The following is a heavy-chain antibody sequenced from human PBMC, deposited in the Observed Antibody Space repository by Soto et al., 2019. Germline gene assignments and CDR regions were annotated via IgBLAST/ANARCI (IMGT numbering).Heavy chain of an antibody. V-gene: IGHV3-74*01. J-gene: IGHJ4*02. CDR3: ARALYGSGWWGVGY. D-gene: IGHD6-19*01. Sequence: EVQLVESGGGLVQPGGSLRLSCAASGLTFSSYWMHWVRQAPGKGLVWVSRISTDGSVTTYADSVKGRFTIARDNAKIALYLQMKRLRPELTAVYYCARALYGSGWWGVGYWGQGTLVTVSS. CDR1: GLTFSSYW. CDR2: ISTDGSVT.